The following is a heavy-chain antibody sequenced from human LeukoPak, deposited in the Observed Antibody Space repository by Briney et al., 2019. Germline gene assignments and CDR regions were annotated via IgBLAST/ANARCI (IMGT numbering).Heavy chain of an antibody. CDR1: GYTFTSYG. J-gene: IGHJ4*02. D-gene: IGHD3-9*01. CDR2: ISAYNGNT. CDR3: ARDLLQYFDWLTMAGY. Sequence: ASVKVSCKASGYTFTSYGISWVRQAPGQGLEWMGWISAYNGNTKYAQRLQGRVTMTTDTSTTAAYVELRSLRSDDTAVYYCARDLLQYFDWLTMAGYWGQGTLVSVSS. V-gene: IGHV1-18*01.